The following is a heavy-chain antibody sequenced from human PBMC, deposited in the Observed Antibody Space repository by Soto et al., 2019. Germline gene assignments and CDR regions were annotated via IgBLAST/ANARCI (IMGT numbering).Heavy chain of an antibody. J-gene: IGHJ5*02. Sequence: GGSLRLSCAASGFTFSSYAMSLVRQAPGKGLECVSAISGSGCSTYYADSVKGRFTISRDNSKNTLYLQMNSLRAEDTAVYYSAKGPIVATSNWFDPWGQGTLVNVSS. D-gene: IGHD5-12*01. CDR2: ISGSGCST. CDR1: GFTFSSYA. CDR3: AKGPIVATSNWFDP. V-gene: IGHV3-23*01.